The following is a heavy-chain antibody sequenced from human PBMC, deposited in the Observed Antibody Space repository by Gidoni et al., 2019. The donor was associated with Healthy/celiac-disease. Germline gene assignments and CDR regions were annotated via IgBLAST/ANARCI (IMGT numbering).Heavy chain of an antibody. J-gene: IGHJ5*02. CDR2: ISGSGGST. Sequence: VQLLESGGGLVQPGGSLRLSCAASGLTLRSYAMSWVRQAPGKGLEWVSAISGSGGSTYYTDSVKDRFTISRDNSKNTLYLQMNSLRAEDTAVYYCAKSSSWFSNWFDPWGQGTLVTVSS. D-gene: IGHD6-13*01. CDR3: AKSSSWFSNWFDP. V-gene: IGHV3-23*01. CDR1: GLTLRSYA.